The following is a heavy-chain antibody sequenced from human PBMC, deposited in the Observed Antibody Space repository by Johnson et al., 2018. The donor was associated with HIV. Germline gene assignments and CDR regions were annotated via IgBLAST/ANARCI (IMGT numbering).Heavy chain of an antibody. CDR3: AKDIMYSSSSSDAFDI. J-gene: IGHJ3*02. CDR1: GFTFDDYA. CDR2: ISWNSGSI. Sequence: VQLVESGGGLVQPGRSLRLSCAASGFTFDDYAMHWVRQAPGKGLEWVSGISWNSGSIGYADSVQGRVTISRDNAKNSLYLQMNSLRAEDTALYYCAKDIMYSSSSSDAFDIWGQGTMVTVSS. V-gene: IGHV3-9*01. D-gene: IGHD6-6*01.